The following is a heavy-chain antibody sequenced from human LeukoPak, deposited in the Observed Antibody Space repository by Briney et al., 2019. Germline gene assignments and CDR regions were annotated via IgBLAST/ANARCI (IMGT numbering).Heavy chain of an antibody. J-gene: IGHJ4*02. CDR1: GFSFSSYG. D-gene: IGHD3-9*01. CDR3: AKLVLRYFDWLMDY. Sequence: PGGSLRLSCAASGFSFSSYGRHWVRQAPGKGLEWVAFIRYDGSNKYYADSVKRRFTISRDNSKNTLYLQMNSLRAEDTAVYYCAKLVLRYFDWLMDYWGQGTLVTVSS. V-gene: IGHV3-30*02. CDR2: IRYDGSNK.